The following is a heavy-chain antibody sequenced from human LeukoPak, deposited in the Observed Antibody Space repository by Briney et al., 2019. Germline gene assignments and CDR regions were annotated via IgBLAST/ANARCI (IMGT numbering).Heavy chain of an antibody. D-gene: IGHD7-27*01. CDR3: ARAEKPNWGNYYYYCMDV. CDR1: GYTFSSYG. J-gene: IGHJ6*03. V-gene: IGHV1-18*01. Sequence: ASVKVSCKASGYTFSSYGINWVRQAPGQGLEWMGWISAYSGNTHYAQKFQGRVTMTTDTSTTTAYMELGGLISDDTAVYYCARAEKPNWGNYYYYCMDVWGKGTTVTVSS. CDR2: ISAYSGNT.